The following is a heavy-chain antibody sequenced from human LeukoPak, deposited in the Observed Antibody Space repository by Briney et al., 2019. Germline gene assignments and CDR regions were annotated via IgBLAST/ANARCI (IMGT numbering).Heavy chain of an antibody. CDR1: GFTFSSYA. Sequence: GGSLRLSCAASGFTFSSYAMSWVRQAPGKGLEWVSAISGSGGSTYYADSVKGRFTISRDNSKNTLYLQMNSLRAEDTAVYYCAKDGYSSSFRPYYMDVWGKGTTVTVSS. CDR3: AKDGYSSSFRPYYMDV. V-gene: IGHV3-23*01. J-gene: IGHJ6*03. D-gene: IGHD6-6*01. CDR2: ISGSGGST.